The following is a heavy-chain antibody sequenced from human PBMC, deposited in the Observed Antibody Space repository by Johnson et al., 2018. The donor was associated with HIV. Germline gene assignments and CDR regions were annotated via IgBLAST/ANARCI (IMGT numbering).Heavy chain of an antibody. Sequence: QVQLVESGGGVVQPGGSLGVSCVASGFTFSSYGMHWVRQAPCKGLEWVAFIRYDGSNNYYADSVKGRFTISRDNSKNTLYLQMNSLRAEDTAFYYCAQGYYNILTGYYDAFDIWGQGTMVMVSS. CDR3: AQGYYNILTGYYDAFDI. D-gene: IGHD3-9*01. V-gene: IGHV3-30*02. CDR1: GFTFSSYG. CDR2: IRYDGSNN. J-gene: IGHJ3*02.